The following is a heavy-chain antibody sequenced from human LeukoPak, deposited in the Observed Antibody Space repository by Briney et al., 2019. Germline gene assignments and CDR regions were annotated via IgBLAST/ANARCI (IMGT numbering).Heavy chain of an antibody. CDR2: IYHGGTS. V-gene: IGHV4-31*03. J-gene: IGHJ5*02. D-gene: IGHD2-2*01. CDR3: ARDRLATSPRGWFDP. Sequence: SETLSLTCNVSGGSITSDGYSWTWIRQQPATGLEWLGCIYHGGTSYYNPSLKGRLSMSMDTSRNQFSLKLTSVTAADTAVYFCARDRLATSPRGWFDPWGQGTLVTVSS. CDR1: GGSITSDGYS.